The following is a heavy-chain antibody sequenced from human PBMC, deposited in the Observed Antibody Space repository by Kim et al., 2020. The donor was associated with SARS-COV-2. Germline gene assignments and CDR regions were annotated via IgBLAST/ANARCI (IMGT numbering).Heavy chain of an antibody. CDR3: ARVLAPLGGDAFDI. J-gene: IGHJ3*02. V-gene: IGHV4-31*03. CDR1: GGSISSGGYY. CDR2: IYYSGST. Sequence: SETLSLTCTVSGGSISSGGYYWSWIRQHPGKGLEWIGYIYYSGSTYYNPSLKSRVTISVDTSKNQFSLKLSSVTAADTAVYYCARVLAPLGGDAFDIWGQGTMVTVSS. D-gene: IGHD3-16*01.